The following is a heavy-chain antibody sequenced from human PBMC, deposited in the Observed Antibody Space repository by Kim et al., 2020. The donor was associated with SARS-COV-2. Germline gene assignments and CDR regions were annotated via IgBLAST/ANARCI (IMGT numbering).Heavy chain of an antibody. CDR3: AKDRGRDRYNIYYGMDV. D-gene: IGHD1-1*01. Sequence: VKGRCTISSDNSKNTLYLQMNSLIAEDTAVYYCAKDRGRDRYNIYYGMDVWGQGTTVTVSS. J-gene: IGHJ6*02. V-gene: IGHV3-30*02.